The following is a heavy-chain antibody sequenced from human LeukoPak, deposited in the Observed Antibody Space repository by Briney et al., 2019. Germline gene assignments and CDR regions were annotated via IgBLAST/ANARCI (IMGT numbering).Heavy chain of an antibody. Sequence: PSETLSLTCTVSGGSISSYYWSWIRQPAGKGLEWIGRIYTSGSTNYNPSLKSRVTISVDTSKNQFSLKLSSVTAADTAVYYCARDIRRKYGSGSYPTPYYYYYYMDVWGKGTTVTISS. CDR1: GGSISSYY. D-gene: IGHD3-10*01. J-gene: IGHJ6*03. CDR2: IYTSGST. CDR3: ARDIRRKYGSGSYPTPYYYYYYMDV. V-gene: IGHV4-4*07.